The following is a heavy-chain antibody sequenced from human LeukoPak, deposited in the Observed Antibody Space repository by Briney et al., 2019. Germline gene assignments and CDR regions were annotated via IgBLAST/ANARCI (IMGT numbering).Heavy chain of an antibody. V-gene: IGHV7-4-1*02. CDR3: ARHDNDDDFVY. CDR1: GYTFIRYA. J-gene: IGHJ4*02. Sequence: GASVKVSCKASGYTFIRYAINWLRQVPGQGLEWMGWINMYTANPAYAQGFTERFVFSLDTSVSTAYLEISNLKAEDTAVYYCARHDNDDDFVYWGQGTLVTVSS. D-gene: IGHD3-16*01. CDR2: INMYTANP.